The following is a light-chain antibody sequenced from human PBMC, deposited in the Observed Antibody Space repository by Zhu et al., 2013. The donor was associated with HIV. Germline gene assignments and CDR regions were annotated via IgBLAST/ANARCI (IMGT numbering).Light chain of an antibody. CDR3: QQYNNWPPVT. V-gene: IGKV3-15*01. CDR1: QSVSSN. Sequence: EIVLTQSPATLSVSPGERVTLSCRASQSVSSNLAWYQKTPGQPPRLLVYRASTRATGVPARFSASGSGTDFTLTITSLQSEDFAIYYCQQYNNWPPVTFGQGTRLDIK. CDR2: RAS. J-gene: IGKJ5*01.